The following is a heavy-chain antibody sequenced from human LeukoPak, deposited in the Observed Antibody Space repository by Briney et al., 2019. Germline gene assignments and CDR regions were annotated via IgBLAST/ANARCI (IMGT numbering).Heavy chain of an antibody. CDR2: INAGNGNT. CDR3: AKVKEEDSRDPYYYDSSGYPADY. Sequence: GASVKVSCKASGYTFISYAMHWVRQAPGQRLEWMGWINAGNGNTKYSQKFQGRVTITRDTSASTAYMDLSSLRSEDTAVYYCAKVKEEDSRDPYYYDSSGYPADYWGQGTLVTVSS. V-gene: IGHV1-3*01. J-gene: IGHJ4*02. CDR1: GYTFISYA. D-gene: IGHD3-22*01.